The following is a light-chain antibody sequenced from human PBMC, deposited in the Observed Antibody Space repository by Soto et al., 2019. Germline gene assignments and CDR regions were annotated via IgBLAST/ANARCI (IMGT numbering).Light chain of an antibody. V-gene: IGKV3-20*01. CDR3: QQYGSLPRT. CDR1: QSVSGTY. J-gene: IGKJ1*01. CDR2: GIS. Sequence: EIVLTQSPGTLSLSPGERASLSCRASQSVSGTYLAWYQQKPGQGPRLLIYGISSRSTGIPDRFSGSGSGTDFTLTISRLEPEDFAVYYCQQYGSLPRTSGQGTKVEVK.